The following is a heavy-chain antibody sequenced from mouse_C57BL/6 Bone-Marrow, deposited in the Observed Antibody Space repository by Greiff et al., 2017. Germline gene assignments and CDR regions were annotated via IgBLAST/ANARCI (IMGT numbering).Heavy chain of an antibody. CDR2: INPYNGGT. Sequence: EVKLQESGPVLVKPGASVKMSCKASGYTFTDYYMNWVKQSHGKSLEWIGVINPYNGGTSYNQKFKGKATLTVDKSSSTAYMELNSLTSEDSAVYYCASTMTDYFDYWGQGTTLTVSS. J-gene: IGHJ2*01. V-gene: IGHV1-19*01. CDR3: ASTMTDYFDY. CDR1: GYTFTDYY. D-gene: IGHD2-4*01.